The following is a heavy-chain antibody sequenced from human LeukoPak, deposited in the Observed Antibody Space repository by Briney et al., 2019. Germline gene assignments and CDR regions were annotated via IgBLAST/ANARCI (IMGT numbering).Heavy chain of an antibody. V-gene: IGHV1-2*02. J-gene: IGHJ4*02. CDR2: INPNSGGT. D-gene: IGHD3-16*02. CDR3: ARDLGDLSLYNPDVVDY. CDR1: GYTFTGYY. Sequence: ASVKVSCKASGYTFTGYYMHWVRQAPGQGLEWMGWINPNSGGTNYAQKFQGRVTMTRDTSISTAYMELSRLRSDDTAVYYCARDLGDLSLYNPDVVDYWGQATLVTVSS.